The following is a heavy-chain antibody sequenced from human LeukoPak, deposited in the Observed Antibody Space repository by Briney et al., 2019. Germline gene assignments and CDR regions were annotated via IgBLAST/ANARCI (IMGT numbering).Heavy chain of an antibody. Sequence: SETLSLTCTVSGGSISRSDYYWGWIRQPPGKGLEWIGSVYFSGHTYYNPSLKSRDNISVDTSKNQFSLKPSSVTAADTAVYFCTNLHYWGQGTLVTVSS. CDR2: VYFSGHT. J-gene: IGHJ4*02. CDR3: TNLHY. CDR1: GGSISRSDYY. V-gene: IGHV4-39*01.